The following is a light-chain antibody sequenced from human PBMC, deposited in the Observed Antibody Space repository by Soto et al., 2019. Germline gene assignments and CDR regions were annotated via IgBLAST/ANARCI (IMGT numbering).Light chain of an antibody. J-gene: IGLJ1*01. V-gene: IGLV2-14*02. CDR1: TADVGSSKF. CDR3: SSYSSSSTFYV. Sequence: QSVLTQPASASGSPGQSITISCNGTTADVGSSKFVSWYQQHPGKAPKLILYEATKRPAGVSNRFSGSKSGNTASLTISGLQAEDEADYFCSSYSSSSTFYVFGAGTKVTVL. CDR2: EAT.